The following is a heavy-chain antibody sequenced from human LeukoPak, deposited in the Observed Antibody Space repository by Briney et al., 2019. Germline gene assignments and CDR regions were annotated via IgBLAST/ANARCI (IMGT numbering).Heavy chain of an antibody. V-gene: IGHV4-39*02. D-gene: IGHD3-22*01. J-gene: IGHJ3*02. CDR1: GGSIISSTYY. CDR3: ARDRRYYYDSTWAFDI. Sequence: KPSETLSLTCTVSGGSIISSTYYWGWIRQPPGKGLEWIGSIYYSGSTYYNPSLRSRVTISVDTSKNQFSLKLSSVTAADTAVYYCARDRRYYYDSTWAFDIWGQGTMVTVSS. CDR2: IYYSGST.